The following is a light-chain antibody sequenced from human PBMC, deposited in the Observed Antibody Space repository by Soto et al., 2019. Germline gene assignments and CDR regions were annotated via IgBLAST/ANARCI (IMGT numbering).Light chain of an antibody. CDR2: GAS. V-gene: IGKV3-15*01. J-gene: IGKJ1*01. CDR1: QSVSSN. CDR3: QQYNNWPRT. Sequence: EIEMAQSPATLYVSPGQRATLSCRASQSVSSNLAWYQQKPGQAPRLLIYGASTRATGIPARFSGSGSGTEFTLTISSLQSEDFAVYYCQQYNNWPRTFGQGTKV.